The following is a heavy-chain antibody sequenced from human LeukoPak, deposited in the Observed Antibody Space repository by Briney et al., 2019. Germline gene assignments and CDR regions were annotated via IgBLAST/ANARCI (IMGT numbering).Heavy chain of an antibody. CDR2: ISDMGST. J-gene: IGHJ3*02. Sequence: SETLSLTCTVSGGSISSYYWSWIRQPPGKGLEWIAYISDMGSTNYNPSLKSRVTMSVDTSKNQFSLKLSSVTAADTAVYYCAGGATPGAFDIWGQGTMVTVSS. CDR1: GGSISSYY. V-gene: IGHV4-59*12. CDR3: AGGATPGAFDI. D-gene: IGHD1-26*01.